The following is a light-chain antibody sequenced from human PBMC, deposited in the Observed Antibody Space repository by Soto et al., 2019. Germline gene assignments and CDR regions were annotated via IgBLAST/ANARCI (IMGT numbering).Light chain of an antibody. Sequence: EIVLTQSPGTVSLSPGERATLSCSASQSISNNYLAWYQQKPGQAPRLLVYGASSRATGIPDRFSGSGSGTDFTLTVSRLEPEDFAVYYCQQYATSPPTFGGGTKVEIK. CDR1: QSISNNY. CDR2: GAS. J-gene: IGKJ4*01. CDR3: QQYATSPPT. V-gene: IGKV3-20*01.